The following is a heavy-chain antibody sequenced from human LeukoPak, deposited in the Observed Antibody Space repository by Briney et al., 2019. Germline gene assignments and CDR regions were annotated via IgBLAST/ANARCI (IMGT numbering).Heavy chain of an antibody. CDR2: INPNSGGT. CDR1: GYTFTGHY. CDR3: ARPVSGSGNWFDP. J-gene: IGHJ5*02. Sequence: ASVKVSCKASGYTFTGHYMHWVRQAPGQGLEWMGWINPNSGGTNYAQKFQGRVTMTRDTSISTAYMELSRLRSDDTAVYYCARPVSGSGNWFDPWGQGTLVTVSS. D-gene: IGHD3-3*01. V-gene: IGHV1-2*02.